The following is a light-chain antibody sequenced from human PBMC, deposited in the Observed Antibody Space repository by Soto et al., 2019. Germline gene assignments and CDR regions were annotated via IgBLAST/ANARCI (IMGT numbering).Light chain of an antibody. V-gene: IGLV1-40*01. CDR1: RSNIGAGYD. CDR3: QSYDSSLSGWV. J-gene: IGLJ3*02. Sequence: QSVLTQPPSVSGAPGQRVTISCTGSRSNIGAGYDVHWYQQLPGTAPKLLIYGNSNRPSGVPDRFSGSKSGTSASLAITGLQAEDEADYYCQSYDSSLSGWVFGGGPKHTVL. CDR2: GNS.